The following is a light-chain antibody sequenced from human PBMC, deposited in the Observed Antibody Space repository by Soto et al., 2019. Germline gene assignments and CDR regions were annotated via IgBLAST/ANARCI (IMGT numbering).Light chain of an antibody. CDR2: STN. J-gene: IGLJ2*01. CDR3: AAWDDSLNGVV. V-gene: IGLV1-44*01. Sequence: HSVLTQPPSASGTPGQRVTISCSGSSSNIGSTTVNWYQHLPGTAHKLLIYSTNQRPSGVPDRFSGYKSGTSASRAISGPQYEDEADYDCAAWDDSLNGVVFGGGTQLTVL. CDR1: SSNIGSTT.